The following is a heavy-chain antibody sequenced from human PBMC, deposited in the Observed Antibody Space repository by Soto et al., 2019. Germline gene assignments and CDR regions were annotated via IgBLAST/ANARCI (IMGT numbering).Heavy chain of an antibody. CDR2: IIPIFGTA. Sequence: ASVKPSCKAPGGSFDSNAMSWVRQATGQGLEWMGGIIPIFGTANYAQKFQGRVTITADESTSTAYMELSSLRSEDTAVYYCARGPRITMIVVVIPSASKRGYYYGMDFWVQGTTVTGSS. CDR1: GGSFDSNA. CDR3: ARGPRITMIVVVIPSASKRGYYYGMDF. J-gene: IGHJ6*02. D-gene: IGHD3-22*01. V-gene: IGHV1-69*13.